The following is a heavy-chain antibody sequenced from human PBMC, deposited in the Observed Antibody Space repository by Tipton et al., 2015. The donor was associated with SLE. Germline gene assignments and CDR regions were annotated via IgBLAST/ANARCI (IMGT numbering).Heavy chain of an antibody. Sequence: TLSLTCTVSGGSISSYYWSWIRQPPGKGLEWIGYIYYSGSTNYNPSLKSRVTISVDTSKNQFSLKLSSVTAADTAVYYCARDRGGGSYPGWFDPWGQGTLVTVSS. CDR3: ARDRGGGSYPGWFDP. V-gene: IGHV4-59*12. CDR2: IYYSGST. J-gene: IGHJ5*02. D-gene: IGHD1-26*01. CDR1: GGSISSYY.